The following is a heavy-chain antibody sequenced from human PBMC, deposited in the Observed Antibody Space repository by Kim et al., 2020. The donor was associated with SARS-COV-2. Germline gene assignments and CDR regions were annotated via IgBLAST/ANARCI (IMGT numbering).Heavy chain of an antibody. CDR2: ISGSGGST. V-gene: IGHV3-23*01. J-gene: IGHJ4*01. D-gene: IGHD4-17*01. Sequence: GGSLRLSCAASGFTFSSYAMSWVRQAPGKGLEWVSAISGSGGSTYYADSVKGRFTISRDNSKNTLYLQMNSLRAEDTAVYYCAKDLRAYGDYAMRVFDYWGQEPWSPSPQ. CDR3: AKDLRAYGDYAMRVFDY. CDR1: GFTFSSYA.